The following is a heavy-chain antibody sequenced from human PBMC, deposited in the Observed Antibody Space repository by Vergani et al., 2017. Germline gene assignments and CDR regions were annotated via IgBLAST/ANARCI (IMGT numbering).Heavy chain of an antibody. V-gene: IGHV4-61*02. CDR2: IDVKGNS. Sequence: QAQLQESGPRLVKPSQTLTLTCSFSGGSLDIHSQTWGWIRQPAGEGLEWIGLIDVKGNSNFSPSLESRVTMSADATRGRFSLNLRSVTTSDTAVYYCVRXLHTSYILGAFDIWGQGIKVTVSS. CDR1: GGSLDIHSQT. D-gene: IGHD2-21*01. J-gene: IGHJ3*02. CDR3: VRXLHTSYILGAFDI.